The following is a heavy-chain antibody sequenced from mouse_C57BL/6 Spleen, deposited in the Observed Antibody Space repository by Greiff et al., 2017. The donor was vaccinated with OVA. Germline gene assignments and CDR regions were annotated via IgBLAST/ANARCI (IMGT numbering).Heavy chain of an antibody. CDR3: AREGSNWYFDV. J-gene: IGHJ1*03. Sequence: EVQLVESEAGLVQPGSSMTLSCTASGFTFSDYYMAWVRQVPEKGLEWVANINYDGSSTYYLDSLKSRFIISRDNAKNILYLQMSSLKSEDTATYYCAREGSNWYFDVWGTGTTVTVSS. V-gene: IGHV5-16*01. CDR1: GFTFSDYY. CDR2: INYDGSST.